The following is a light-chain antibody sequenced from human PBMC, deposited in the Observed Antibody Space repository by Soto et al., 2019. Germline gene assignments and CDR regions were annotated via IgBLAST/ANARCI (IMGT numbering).Light chain of an antibody. V-gene: IGLV1-36*01. CDR2: YDD. Sequence: QSVLTQPPSVSGAPGQRVTISCTGSSSNIGAGYDVHWYQQLPGTAPKLLIYYDDLVPSGVSDRFSGSRSGTSASLAIRGLQPEDEADYYCSAWDDSVNGPVFGGGTKLTVL. CDR3: SAWDDSVNGPV. CDR1: SSNIGAGYD. J-gene: IGLJ2*01.